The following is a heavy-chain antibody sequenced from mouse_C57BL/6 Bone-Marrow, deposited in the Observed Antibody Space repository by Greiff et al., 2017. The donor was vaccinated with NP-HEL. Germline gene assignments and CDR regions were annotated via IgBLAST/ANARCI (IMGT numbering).Heavy chain of an antibody. Sequence: DVQLVESGEGLVKPGGSLKLSCAASGFTFSSYAMSWVRQTPEKRLEWVAYISSGGDYIYYADTVKGRFTISRDNARNTLYLQMSSLKSEDTAMYYCTRENDYDGGYFDYWGQGTTLTVSS. V-gene: IGHV5-9-1*02. J-gene: IGHJ2*01. CDR2: ISSGGDYI. D-gene: IGHD2-4*01. CDR1: GFTFSSYA. CDR3: TRENDYDGGYFDY.